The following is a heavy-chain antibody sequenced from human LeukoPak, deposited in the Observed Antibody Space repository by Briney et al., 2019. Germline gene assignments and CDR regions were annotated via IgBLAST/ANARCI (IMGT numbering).Heavy chain of an antibody. D-gene: IGHD2-2*02. CDR1: GFTFSSDA. CDR3: AKDSTSGCSSTSCYTHFDY. J-gene: IGHJ4*02. CDR2: ISGSGGST. Sequence: GGSLRLSCAASGFTFSSDAMSWGRQAPGKGLEWVSAISGSGGSTYFADSVKGRFTISRDNSKNTLYLQMNSLRAGDTAVYYCAKDSTSGCSSTSCYTHFDYWGQGTLVTVSS. V-gene: IGHV3-23*01.